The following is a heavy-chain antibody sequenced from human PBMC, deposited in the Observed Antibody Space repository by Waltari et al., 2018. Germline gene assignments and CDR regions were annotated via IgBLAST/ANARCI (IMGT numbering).Heavy chain of an antibody. CDR2: SNANSGNT. CDR1: GYTFTSYD. D-gene: IGHD6-13*01. V-gene: IGHV1-8*02. Sequence: QVQLVQSGAEVKKPGASVKVSCKASGYTFTSYDINWVRQATGQGLEWMGWSNANSGNTGYAQKFQGRVTMTRTTSISTAYMELSSLRSEDTAVYYCARGLVKQQLINWFDPWGQGTLVTVSS. CDR3: ARGLVKQQLINWFDP. J-gene: IGHJ5*02.